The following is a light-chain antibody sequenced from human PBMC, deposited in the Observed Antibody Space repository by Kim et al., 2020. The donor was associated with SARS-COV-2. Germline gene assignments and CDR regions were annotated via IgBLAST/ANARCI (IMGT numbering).Light chain of an antibody. V-gene: IGLV3-19*01. CDR1: NLRNYY. CDR3: NSRDSSGNHLV. Sequence: KTVRITGPGDNLRNYYASWYQQKPRQAPVVVIYGRNDRPSGTPDRFSGSNSGNTASLTITGAQAEDEANYYCNSRDSSGNHLVFGGGTQLTVL. J-gene: IGLJ3*02. CDR2: GRN.